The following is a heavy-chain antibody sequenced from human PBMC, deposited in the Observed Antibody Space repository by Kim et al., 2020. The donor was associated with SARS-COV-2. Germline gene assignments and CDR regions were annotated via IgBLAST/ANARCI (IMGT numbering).Heavy chain of an antibody. D-gene: IGHD3-10*01. CDR2: IKQDGSEK. V-gene: IGHV3-7*03. J-gene: IGHJ6*02. CDR1: GFTFSSYW. CDR3: ARIHYYGSGSYYNADNKSYYYYYGMDV. Sequence: GGSLRLSCAASGFTFSSYWMSWVRQAPGKGLEWVANIKQDGSEKYYVDSVKGRFTISRDNAKNSLYLQMNSLRAEDTAVYYCARIHYYGSGSYYNADNKSYYYYYGMDVWGQGTTVTVSS.